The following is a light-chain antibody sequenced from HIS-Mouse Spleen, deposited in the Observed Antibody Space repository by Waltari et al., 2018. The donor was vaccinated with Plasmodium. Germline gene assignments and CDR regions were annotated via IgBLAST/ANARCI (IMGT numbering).Light chain of an antibody. V-gene: IGLV2-11*01. J-gene: IGLJ1*01. CDR1: SSDVGGYNY. CDR3: CSYAGSYTYV. Sequence: QSALTQPRSVSGSPGQSVTISCTGTSSDVGGYNYVSWYQPHPGKAPKLMVYDVSKRPSGVPDCFAGSKSGNTASLTISGLQAEDEADYYCCSYAGSYTYVFGTGTKVTVL. CDR2: DVS.